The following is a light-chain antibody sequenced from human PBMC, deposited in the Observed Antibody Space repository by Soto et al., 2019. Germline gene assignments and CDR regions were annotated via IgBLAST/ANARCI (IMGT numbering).Light chain of an antibody. CDR1: QGIGTY. CDR3: QQVNSYPQT. Sequence: IHLTQSPSSLSASVGYRFTISCRASQGIGTYLAWYQQKPGKAPKLLIYAAFTLHSGVPARYRGSRSGTDFTLTISSLQPEDFETYYCQQVNSYPQTFGQGTRLEIK. V-gene: IGKV1-9*01. J-gene: IGKJ5*01. CDR2: AAF.